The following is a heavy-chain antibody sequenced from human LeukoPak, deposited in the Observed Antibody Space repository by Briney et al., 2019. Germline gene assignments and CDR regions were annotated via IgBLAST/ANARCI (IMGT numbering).Heavy chain of an antibody. J-gene: IGHJ3*02. Sequence: GGSLRLSCAASGFTFSSYWMHWVRQAPGKGLVWVSRINSDGSSTSYADSVKGRFTISRDNAKNSLYLQMNSLRAEDTAVYYCARDGGWELLRPHDAFDIWGQGTMVTVSS. V-gene: IGHV3-74*01. CDR3: ARDGGWELLRPHDAFDI. D-gene: IGHD1-26*01. CDR1: GFTFSSYW. CDR2: INSDGSST.